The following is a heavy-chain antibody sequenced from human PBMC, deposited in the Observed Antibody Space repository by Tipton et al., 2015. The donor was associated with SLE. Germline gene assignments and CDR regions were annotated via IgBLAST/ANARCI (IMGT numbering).Heavy chain of an antibody. Sequence: SLRLSCAASRFTFSTYGMRWVRQSPEKGLEGVSSISGSDGSTYYADSVKGRFTISRDNAENSLYFQMNSLRDEDTAVYYCARDGSGWSAYWGQGTLVTVSS. CDR1: RFTFSTYG. CDR2: ISGSDGST. V-gene: IGHV3-23*01. CDR3: ARDGSGWSAY. D-gene: IGHD6-19*01. J-gene: IGHJ4*02.